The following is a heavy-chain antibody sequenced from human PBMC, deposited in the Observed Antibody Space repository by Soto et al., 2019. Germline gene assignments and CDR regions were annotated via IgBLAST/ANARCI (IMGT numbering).Heavy chain of an antibody. CDR2: ISDSGANT. CDR1: GFTLRNHA. Sequence: EVQMLESGGGLVQPGGSLRLSCAASGFTLRNHAISWVRQAPGKGLEWVSVISDSGANTYYADSVKGRFTISRDDSTNPVSLQKNRPKAHDHAPYFWGKGEGEAASYFDHWGQGTLVTVSS. J-gene: IGHJ4*02. CDR3: GKGEGEAASYFDH. V-gene: IGHV3-23*01.